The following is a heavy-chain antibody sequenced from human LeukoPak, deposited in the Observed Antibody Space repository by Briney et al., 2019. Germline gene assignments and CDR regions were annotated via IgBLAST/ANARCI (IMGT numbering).Heavy chain of an antibody. V-gene: IGHV4-34*01. CDR2: INHSGST. CDR1: AGTFSGYY. D-gene: IGHD6-13*01. Sequence: SETLSLTCAVYAGTFSGYYWSWIRQPPGKGLEWIGEINHSGSTNYNPSLKSRVTISVDTSKNQFSLKLSSVTAADTAVYYCARVRQYSSSWYYYYYMDVWGKGTTVTVSS. CDR3: ARVRQYSSSWYYYYYMDV. J-gene: IGHJ6*03.